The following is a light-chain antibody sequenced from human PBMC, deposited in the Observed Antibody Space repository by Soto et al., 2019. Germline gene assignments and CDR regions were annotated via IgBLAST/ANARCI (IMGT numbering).Light chain of an antibody. Sequence: DIQMTQSPSSLSASVGDRVTITCRASQTISSYLNWYQQKPGKAPKLLIFAASNLQSGVPSRFSGFGSGTDFTLTISSLQPEDFATYYCQQSYSTPPLTFGGGTKVEIK. CDR2: AAS. CDR3: QQSYSTPPLT. V-gene: IGKV1-39*01. CDR1: QTISSY. J-gene: IGKJ4*01.